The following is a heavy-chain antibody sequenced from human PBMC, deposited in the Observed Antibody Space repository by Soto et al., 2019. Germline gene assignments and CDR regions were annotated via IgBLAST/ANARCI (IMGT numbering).Heavy chain of an antibody. D-gene: IGHD3-9*01. V-gene: IGHV1-18*01. CDR1: GYTFTSYG. CDR2: ISAYNGNT. Sequence: ASVKVSCKASGYTFTSYGISWVRQAPGQGLEWMGWISAYNGNTNYAQKLQGRVTMTTDTSTSTAYMELRSLRSDDTAVYYCARVYYDILTGYSHFDYWGQGTLVTVSS. J-gene: IGHJ4*02. CDR3: ARVYYDILTGYSHFDY.